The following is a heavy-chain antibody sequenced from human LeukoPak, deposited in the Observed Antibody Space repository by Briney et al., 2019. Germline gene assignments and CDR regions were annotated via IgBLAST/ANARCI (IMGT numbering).Heavy chain of an antibody. Sequence: PSETLSLTCAVYGGSFSGYYWSWIRQPPGKGLEWIGEINHSGSTNYNPSLKSRVTISVDTSKNQFSLKLSSVTAADTAVYYRARGAQLWDHWGQGTLVTVSS. CDR2: INHSGST. V-gene: IGHV4-34*01. CDR1: GGSFSGYY. CDR3: ARGAQLWDH. J-gene: IGHJ4*02. D-gene: IGHD5-18*01.